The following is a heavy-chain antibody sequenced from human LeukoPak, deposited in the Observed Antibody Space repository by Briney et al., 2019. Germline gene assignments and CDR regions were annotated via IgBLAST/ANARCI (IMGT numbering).Heavy chain of an antibody. CDR3: VRSGRGTYYYFDY. J-gene: IGHJ4*02. CDR2: FDPEDGET. V-gene: IGHV1-24*01. Sequence: GASVKVSCKVSGYTLTELSMHWVRQAPGKGLEWMGGFDPEDGETIYAQKFQGRLTVTKDTSTSTAYMELRSLRSDDTAVYYCVRSGRGTYYYFDYWGQGTLVTVSS. CDR1: GYTLTELS. D-gene: IGHD1-1*01.